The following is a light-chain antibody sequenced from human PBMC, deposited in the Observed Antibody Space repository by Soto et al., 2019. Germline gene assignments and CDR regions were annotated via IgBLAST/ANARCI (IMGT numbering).Light chain of an antibody. CDR3: SSFTTSTTYV. CDR2: EVN. Sequence: QSALTQPPSVSGSPGQSVAVSCTGTSSDVGGYDRVSWYQQPPGTAPKLIIYEVNNRPSGVPDRFSGSKSGNTASLTISGLQAEDEADYYCSSFTTSTTYVVGTGTKVTVL. V-gene: IGLV2-18*02. CDR1: SSDVGGYDR. J-gene: IGLJ1*01.